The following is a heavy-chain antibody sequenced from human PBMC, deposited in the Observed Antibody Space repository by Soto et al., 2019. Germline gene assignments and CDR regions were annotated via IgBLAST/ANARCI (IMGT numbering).Heavy chain of an antibody. CDR2: IWYDGSNK. CDR1: GFTFSSYG. D-gene: IGHD6-19*01. J-gene: IGHJ1*01. Sequence: QVQLVESGGGVVQPGRSLRLSCAASGFTFSSYGMHWVHQAPGKGLEWVAVIWYDGSNKYYADSVKGRFTISRDNSKNTLYLQMNSLRAEDTAVYYCARDRRAVAGTERGYFQHWGQGTLVTVSS. CDR3: ARDRRAVAGTERGYFQH. V-gene: IGHV3-33*01.